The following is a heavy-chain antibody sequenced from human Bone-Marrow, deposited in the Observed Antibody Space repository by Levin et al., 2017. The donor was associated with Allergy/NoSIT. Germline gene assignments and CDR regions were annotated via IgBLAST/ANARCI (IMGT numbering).Heavy chain of an antibody. V-gene: IGHV3-11*01. CDR2: ISSSGSTI. D-gene: IGHD3-3*01. J-gene: IGHJ6*02. CDR1: GFTFSDYY. Sequence: GESLKISCAASGFTFSDYYMSWIRQAPGKGLEWVSYISSSGSTIYYADSVKGRFTISRDNAKNSLYLQMNSLRAEDTAVYYCARGMTIFGVVIIPDYYGMDVWGQGTTVTVSS. CDR3: ARGMTIFGVVIIPDYYGMDV.